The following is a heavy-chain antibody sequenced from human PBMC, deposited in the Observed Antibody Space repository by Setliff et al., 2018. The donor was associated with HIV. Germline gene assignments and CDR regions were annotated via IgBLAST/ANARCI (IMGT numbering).Heavy chain of an antibody. J-gene: IGHJ6*03. V-gene: IGHV1-69*13. Sequence: SVKVSCKASGGTFRSNAISWVRQAPGQGLEWMGGIIPMLGTADHAEKFQDRVTITADESTRTVYMELSSLRSEDTAVYYCAREGGSNLPSGGEGLVNYFQYMDVWGTGTTVTVSS. CDR3: AREGGSNLPSGGEGLVNYFQYMDV. CDR2: IIPMLGTA. CDR1: GGTFRSNA. D-gene: IGHD4-4*01.